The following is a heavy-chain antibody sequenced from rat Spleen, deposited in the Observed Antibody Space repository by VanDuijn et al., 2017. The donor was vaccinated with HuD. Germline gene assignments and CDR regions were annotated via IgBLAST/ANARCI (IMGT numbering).Heavy chain of an antibody. J-gene: IGHJ4*01. D-gene: IGHD1-12*02. CDR2: INKDSSTI. CDR3: ARAGYYYDGSYYYGGYVMDA. Sequence: EVKLVESGGGLVQPGRSLKLSCAASGFNFNDYWMGWVRQAPGKGLEWIGEINKDSSTINYTPSLKDKFTISRDNAQNTLYLQMSKLGSEETAIYYCARAGYYYDGSYYYGGYVMDAWGQGASVTVSS. CDR1: GFNFNDYW. V-gene: IGHV4-2*01.